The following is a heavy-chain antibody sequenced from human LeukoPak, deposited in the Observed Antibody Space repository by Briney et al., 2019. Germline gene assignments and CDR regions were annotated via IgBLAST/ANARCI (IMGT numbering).Heavy chain of an antibody. V-gene: IGHV3-48*01. CDR1: GFTFSSYS. CDR3: ARGADVLRYFDWMGNWFDP. Sequence: PGGSLRLSCAASGFTFSSYSMNWVRQAPGKGLEWVSYISSSSSTIYYADSVKGRFTISRDNAKNSLYLQKNSLRAEDTAVYYCARGADVLRYFDWMGNWFDPWGQGTLVTVSS. CDR2: ISSSSSTI. D-gene: IGHD3-9*01. J-gene: IGHJ5*02.